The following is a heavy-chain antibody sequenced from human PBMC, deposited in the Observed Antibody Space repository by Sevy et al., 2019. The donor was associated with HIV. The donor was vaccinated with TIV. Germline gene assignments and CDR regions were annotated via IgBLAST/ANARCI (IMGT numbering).Heavy chain of an antibody. D-gene: IGHD2-2*01. CDR1: GGSFSGYY. J-gene: IGHJ3*02. Sequence: SETLSLTCAVYGGSFSGYYWSWIRQPPGKGLEWVGEINHSGSTNYNPSLKSRVTISVDTSNNQFSLKLSSVTAADTGVYYCARHCSSSSCSHAFDIWGQGTMVTVSS. CDR2: INHSGST. V-gene: IGHV4-34*01. CDR3: ARHCSSSSCSHAFDI.